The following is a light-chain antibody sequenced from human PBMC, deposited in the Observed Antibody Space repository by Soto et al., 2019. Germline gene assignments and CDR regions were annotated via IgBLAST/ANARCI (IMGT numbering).Light chain of an antibody. V-gene: IGKV1-6*01. J-gene: IGKJ1*01. Sequence: AIEMTQSPSSLSASVGDTVTITCRASQGIGKDLAWFQQRPGKAPKLLIYGASGLQNGVPSRFSGSGSGTDFTLTISGLQPEDFATYFGLQDFNYPWTFGQGTKVEI. CDR3: LQDFNYPWT. CDR2: GAS. CDR1: QGIGKD.